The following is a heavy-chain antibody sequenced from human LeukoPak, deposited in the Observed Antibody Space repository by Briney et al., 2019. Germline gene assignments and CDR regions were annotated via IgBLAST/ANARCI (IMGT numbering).Heavy chain of an antibody. CDR2: ISGGGDTT. CDR1: GVSFSSYT. D-gene: IGHD3-22*01. CDR3: AKGLPYESSGYPEYFQN. V-gene: IGHV3-23*01. Sequence: GGSLRLSCSASGVSFSSYTMTWVRQAPGKGPEGVSLISGGGDTTFYTDSVKGRFTISRDNSKNTLYLQMNSLRVQDTAVYYCAKGLPYESSGYPEYFQNWGQGTLVTVSS. J-gene: IGHJ1*01.